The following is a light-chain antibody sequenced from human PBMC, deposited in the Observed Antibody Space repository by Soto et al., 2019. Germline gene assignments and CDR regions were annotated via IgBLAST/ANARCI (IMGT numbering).Light chain of an antibody. V-gene: IGKV3-20*01. Sequence: EIVLTQSPGTLSLTPGERATLSCRASQSVPGNYLAWLQHKPGQAPRLLIYGASNRATDTPARFSGSGSGTDFTLTITSLEPEDFAVYYCHQYTSPPWTLGQGTRPEIE. J-gene: IGKJ1*01. CDR1: QSVPGNY. CDR3: HQYTSPPWT. CDR2: GAS.